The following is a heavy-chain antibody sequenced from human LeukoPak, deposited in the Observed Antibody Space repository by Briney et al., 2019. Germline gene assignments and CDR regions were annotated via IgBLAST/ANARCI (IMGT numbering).Heavy chain of an antibody. CDR1: GGAISSSNW. D-gene: IGHD6-13*01. CDR2: IFHGGST. J-gene: IGHJ2*01. Sequence: SETLSLTCTVSGGAISSSNWWSWVRQPPGKGLEWIGEIFHGGSTNYNPSLKSRVTISGDKSRNLISLKVSSVTAADTAVYYCARVYYSNSYDYWYFDLWGRGTLVTVSS. V-gene: IGHV4-4*02. CDR3: ARVYYSNSYDYWYFDL.